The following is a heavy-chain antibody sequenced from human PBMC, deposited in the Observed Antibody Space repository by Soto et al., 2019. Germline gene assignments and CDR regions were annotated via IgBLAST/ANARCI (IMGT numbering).Heavy chain of an antibody. CDR1: GFNFNNYG. CDR3: ARDPSHGSGSYLDY. Sequence: QVQLVERGGGVVQPGRSLRLSCTASGFNFNNYGMHWVRQAPGKGLEWVAVIWYDGSNKYYAGSVKGRFTISRDNPKNTLYLQMSSLRAEDTAVYFCARDPSHGSGSYLDYWGQGTLVTVSS. CDR2: IWYDGSNK. J-gene: IGHJ4*02. V-gene: IGHV3-33*01. D-gene: IGHD3-10*01.